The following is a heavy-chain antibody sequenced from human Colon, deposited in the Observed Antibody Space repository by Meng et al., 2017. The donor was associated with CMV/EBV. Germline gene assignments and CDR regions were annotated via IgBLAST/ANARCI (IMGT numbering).Heavy chain of an antibody. V-gene: IGHV1-69*12. CDR2: IITISGTT. Sequence: QVQLEQSGGEGKKTGSSVKVPCKASKGTFTSYPISWVRQGPGQGFEWVGGIITISGTTDYAQKFQGRVTITADESTSTAYMKLSNLRSEDTAINYCARVICGGDCYLDYWGRGTLVTVSS. CDR1: KGTFTSYP. J-gene: IGHJ4*02. D-gene: IGHD2-21*02. CDR3: ARVICGGDCYLDY.